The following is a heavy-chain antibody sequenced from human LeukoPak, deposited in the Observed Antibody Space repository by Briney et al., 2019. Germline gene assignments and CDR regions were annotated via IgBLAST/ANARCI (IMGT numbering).Heavy chain of an antibody. V-gene: IGHV1-2*02. CDR3: ARYRCKTTSGCEDTDAFDT. D-gene: IGHD2/OR15-2a*01. CDR1: GYIFTGYY. J-gene: IGHJ3*02. Sequence: GASVKVSCKASGYIFTGYYIHWVRQAPGQGLEWMGWISPKSGATKFAQKFQGRVTMTRDTSTSTVYMELSRLTSDDTAVYYCARYRCKTTSGCEDTDAFDTWGQGTMVTVSS. CDR2: ISPKSGAT.